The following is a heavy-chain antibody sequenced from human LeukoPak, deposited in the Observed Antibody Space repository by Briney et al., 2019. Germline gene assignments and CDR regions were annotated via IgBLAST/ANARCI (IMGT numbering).Heavy chain of an antibody. V-gene: IGHV3-20*04. J-gene: IGHJ4*02. CDR2: INWNGGST. Sequence: GGSLRLSCAASGFTFDDYGMSWVRQAPGKGLEWVSGINWNGGSTGYADSVKGRFTISRDNSKNTLYVQMNSLRAEDTAVYYCAKQFLWFGELSHFDYWGQGTLVTVSS. CDR1: GFTFDDYG. D-gene: IGHD3-10*01. CDR3: AKQFLWFGELSHFDY.